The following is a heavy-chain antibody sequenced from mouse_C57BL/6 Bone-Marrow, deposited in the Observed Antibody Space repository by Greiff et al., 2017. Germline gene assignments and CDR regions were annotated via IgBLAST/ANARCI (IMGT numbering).Heavy chain of an antibody. J-gene: IGHJ1*03. CDR2: IYPGRGNT. Sequence: QVQLQQSGPELVKPGASVKISCKASGYSFTSYYIHWVKQRPGQGLEWIGWIYPGRGNTKYNEKFKGKATLTADQSSSTAYMPLSSLTSEYSAVYYCARRGITTVVGGYFDVWGTGTTVTVSS. D-gene: IGHD1-1*01. V-gene: IGHV1-66*01. CDR3: ARRGITTVVGGYFDV. CDR1: GYSFTSYY.